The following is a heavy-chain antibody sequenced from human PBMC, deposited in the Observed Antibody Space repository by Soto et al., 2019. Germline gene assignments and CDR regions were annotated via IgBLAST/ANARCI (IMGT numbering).Heavy chain of an antibody. CDR2: IYNSGST. V-gene: IGHV4-30-4*01. CDR1: GGSMSSGDAY. J-gene: IGHJ6*02. CDR3: GRAKDSAGYYCYGLDV. Sequence: VQLQESGPGLVKPSQTLSLTCTVSGGSMSSGDAYWSWIRQSPGKGLEWIGYIYNSGSTYYNPSLRSRVTMSVDTSKNHFSLKVNSVNAADTAVYYCGRAKDSAGYYCYGLDVWGQGTTVTVSS. D-gene: IGHD2-15*01.